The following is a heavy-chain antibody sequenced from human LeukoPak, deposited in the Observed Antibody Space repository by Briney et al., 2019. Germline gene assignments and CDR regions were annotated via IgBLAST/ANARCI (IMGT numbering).Heavy chain of an antibody. CDR3: ARGPTYGDIDY. D-gene: IGHD4-17*01. Sequence: PGRSLRLSCAASGFTFSSYGMHWVRQAPGKGLEWVAVIWYDGSNKYYADSVKGRFTISRDNSKNTLYLQVNSLRAEDTAVYYCARGPTYGDIDYWGQGTLVTVSS. V-gene: IGHV3-33*01. CDR1: GFTFSSYG. CDR2: IWYDGSNK. J-gene: IGHJ4*02.